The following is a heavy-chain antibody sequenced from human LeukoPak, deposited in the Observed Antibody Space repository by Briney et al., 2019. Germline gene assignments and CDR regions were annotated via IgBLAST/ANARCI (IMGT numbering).Heavy chain of an antibody. J-gene: IGHJ4*02. CDR3: ASKGDCSSPSCSWYYFDY. V-gene: IGHV4-39*01. Sequence: SETLSLTCTVSGGSISSSSYYWGWIRQPPGKGLEWIGSIYYSGSTYYNPSLKSRVTISVDTSKNQFSLKLSSVTAADTAVYYCASKGDCSSPSCSWYYFDYWGQGTLVTVSS. CDR2: IYYSGST. CDR1: GGSISSSSYY. D-gene: IGHD2-2*01.